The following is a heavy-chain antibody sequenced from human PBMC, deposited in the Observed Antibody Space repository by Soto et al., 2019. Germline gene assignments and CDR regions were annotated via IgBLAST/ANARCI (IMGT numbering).Heavy chain of an antibody. V-gene: IGHV4-39*01. CDR3: SSHTPSPYNWNDLQYYYYYYGMDV. CDR2: IYYSGST. CDR1: GGSISSSSSY. Sequence: PSETLSLTCTVSGGSISSSSSYWGWIRQPPGKGLEWIVSIYYSGSTYYTPSLKSRVTLSVDTSKNQFSLKLSSVPAADTAVYYCSSHTPSPYNWNDLQYYYYYYGMDVWGQGT. D-gene: IGHD1-1*01. J-gene: IGHJ6*02.